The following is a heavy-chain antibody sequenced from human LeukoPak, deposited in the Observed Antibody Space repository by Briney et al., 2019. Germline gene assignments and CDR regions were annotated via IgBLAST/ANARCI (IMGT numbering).Heavy chain of an antibody. CDR3: ARDRGPHRSSANSGAFDI. V-gene: IGHV3-11*04. Sequence: TGGSLRLSCAASGFTFSDFYMTWIRQAPGKGLEWISYITSAGSTYYAGSVKGRFTISRDNAKTSLFLQMNNLGAEDTAVYYCARDRGPHRSSANSGAFDIWGRGTMVTVSS. CDR1: GFTFSDFY. CDR2: ITSAGST. D-gene: IGHD6-6*01. J-gene: IGHJ3*02.